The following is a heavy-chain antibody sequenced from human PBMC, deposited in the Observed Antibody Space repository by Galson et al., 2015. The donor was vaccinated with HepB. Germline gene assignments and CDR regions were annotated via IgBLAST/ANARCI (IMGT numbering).Heavy chain of an antibody. D-gene: IGHD4-17*01. V-gene: IGHV3-30*04. CDR2: ISEDGRNK. CDR3: ARGPSHGAFDY. Sequence: SLRLSCAASGFTFSSYAIHWVRQAPGKGLEWVTFISEDGRNKYYADSVKGRFTISRDNSKNTLYLQMNSLRPEDTAVYYCARGPSHGAFDYWGQGTLVTVSS. CDR1: GFTFSSYA. J-gene: IGHJ4*02.